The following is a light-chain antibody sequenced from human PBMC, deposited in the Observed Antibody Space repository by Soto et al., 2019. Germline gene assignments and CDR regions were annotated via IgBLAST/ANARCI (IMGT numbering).Light chain of an antibody. CDR3: QQYGSSRLT. J-gene: IGKJ4*01. Sequence: EIVLTQSPGTLSLSPGERATLSCRASQSVSSSYLAWYQQKPGQAPRLLIYGASSRPTGIPDRFSGSGSGTDFTLTISRLEPEDFAVYYCQQYGSSRLTFGGGTKVEIK. CDR2: GAS. V-gene: IGKV3-20*01. CDR1: QSVSSSY.